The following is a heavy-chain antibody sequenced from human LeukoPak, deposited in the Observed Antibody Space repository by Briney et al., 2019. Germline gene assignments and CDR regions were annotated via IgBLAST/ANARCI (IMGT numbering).Heavy chain of an antibody. J-gene: IGHJ4*02. CDR1: GFTFTNAW. V-gene: IGHV3-15*01. Sequence: PGGSLRLSCEASGFTFTNAWMIWVRQAPGKGPEWVGRIKSKRDGGATDYAAPVKGRFTISRDDSKYTLYLQMNSLKTEDTAVYYCTTEIYYSDSSGYYFDYWGQGTLVPVSS. CDR2: IKSKRDGGAT. D-gene: IGHD3-22*01. CDR3: TTEIYYSDSSGYYFDY.